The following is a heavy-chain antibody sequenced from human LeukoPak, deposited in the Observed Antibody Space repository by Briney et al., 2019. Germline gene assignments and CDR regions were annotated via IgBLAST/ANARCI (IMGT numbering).Heavy chain of an antibody. CDR2: IGTAGDT. CDR1: GFTFSSYD. Sequence: GGSLRLSCAACGFTFSSYDMHWVRQATGKGLEWVSAIGTAGDTYYPGSVKGQFTISRENAKNTLYLQMNSLRAEDTAVYYCARDRLDYYGLGAFDIWGQGTMVTVSS. CDR3: ARDRLDYYGLGAFDI. J-gene: IGHJ3*02. V-gene: IGHV3-13*03. D-gene: IGHD3-10*01.